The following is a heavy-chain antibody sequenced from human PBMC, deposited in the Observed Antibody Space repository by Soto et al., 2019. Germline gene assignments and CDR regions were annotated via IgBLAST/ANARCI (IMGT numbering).Heavy chain of an antibody. V-gene: IGHV1-46*01. CDR2: INPSGGST. D-gene: IGHD6-19*01. Sequence: GASVKVSCKASGYTFASNYMHWVQHSPGQGLEWMGIINPSGGSTSYAQKFQGRVTMTRDTSTSTVYMELSSLRSEDTAVYYCARDVRSSGWYRAYYYYYGMDVWGQGTTVTVSS. J-gene: IGHJ6*02. CDR1: GYTFASNY. CDR3: ARDVRSSGWYRAYYYYYGMDV.